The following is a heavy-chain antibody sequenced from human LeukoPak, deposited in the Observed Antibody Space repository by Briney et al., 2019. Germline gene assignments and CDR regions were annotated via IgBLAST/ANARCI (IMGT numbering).Heavy chain of an antibody. CDR3: ARRNKYYGSSADGMDV. CDR2: IDPSDSYT. J-gene: IGHJ6*02. Sequence: GESLKISCEGSGYSFTNYWSTWVRQTPGKGLEWMGRIDPSDSYTNYSPSFQGHVNFSSHQSISTAYLHWSRLKASDTAMYYCARRNKYYGSSADGMDVWGQGTTVTVSS. V-gene: IGHV5-10-1*01. D-gene: IGHD3-10*01. CDR1: GYSFTNYW.